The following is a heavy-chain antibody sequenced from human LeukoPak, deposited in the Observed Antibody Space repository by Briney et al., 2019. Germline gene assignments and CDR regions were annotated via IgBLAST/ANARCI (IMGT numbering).Heavy chain of an antibody. V-gene: IGHV3-11*01. Sequence: GGSLRLSCAASGFTFSDYYMSWIRQAPGKGLEWVSYISSSGSTIYYADPVKGRFTISRGNTKNSLYLQMNSLRAEDTAVYYCASPRVSYSYYYYMDVWGKGTTVTVSS. J-gene: IGHJ6*03. D-gene: IGHD2-15*01. CDR3: ASPRVSYSYYYYMDV. CDR2: ISSSGSTI. CDR1: GFTFSDYY.